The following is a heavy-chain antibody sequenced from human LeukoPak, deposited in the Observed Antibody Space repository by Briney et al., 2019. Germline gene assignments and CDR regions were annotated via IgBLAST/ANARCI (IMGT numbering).Heavy chain of an antibody. D-gene: IGHD4-23*01. V-gene: IGHV3-7*03. CDR3: ARKTVVGSYFDY. J-gene: IGHJ4*02. Sequence: GGSLRLSCAASGFTFSSYWMSWIRQAPGKGLEWVANIKQDGSDKYYVDSVKGRFTISRDNAKNSLYLQINSLRAEDTAVYYCARKTVVGSYFDYWGQGTPVTVSS. CDR1: GFTFSSYW. CDR2: IKQDGSDK.